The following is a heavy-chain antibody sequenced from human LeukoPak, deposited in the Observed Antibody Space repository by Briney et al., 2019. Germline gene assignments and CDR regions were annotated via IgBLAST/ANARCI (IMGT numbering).Heavy chain of an antibody. CDR2: IKSKTDGGTT. V-gene: IGHV3-15*05. CDR3: ARHSPWGYYYYMDV. Sequence: GGSLRLSCAASGFTFSNAWMSWVRQAPGKGLEWVGRIKSKTDGGTTDYAAPVKGRFTISRDNAKNSLYLQMNSLRAEDTALYHCARHSPWGYYYYMDVWGKGTTVTVSS. J-gene: IGHJ6*03. D-gene: IGHD3-16*01. CDR1: GFTFSNAW.